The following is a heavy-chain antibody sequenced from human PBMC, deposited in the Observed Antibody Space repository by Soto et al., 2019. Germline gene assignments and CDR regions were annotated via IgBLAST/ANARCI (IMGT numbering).Heavy chain of an antibody. CDR3: ARGLGDGSGSYSPVDY. CDR1: GYTFTSYG. V-gene: IGHV1-18*01. D-gene: IGHD3-10*01. Sequence: QVQLVQSGAEVKKPGASVKVSCKASGYTFTSYGISWVRQAPGQGLEWMGWISAYNGNTNYAQKPQGGITMTTDTPTSTAYMELRSLRSDDTAVYYCARGLGDGSGSYSPVDYWGQGTLVTVSS. CDR2: ISAYNGNT. J-gene: IGHJ4*02.